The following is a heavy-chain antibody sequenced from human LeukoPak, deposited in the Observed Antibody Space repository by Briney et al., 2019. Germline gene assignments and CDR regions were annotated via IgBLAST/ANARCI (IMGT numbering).Heavy chain of an antibody. J-gene: IGHJ4*02. D-gene: IGHD1-26*01. CDR1: GYTFTGYY. Sequence: ASVKVSCKASGYTFTGYYMHWVRQAPGQGLEWMGWMNPNSGKTGYAQKFQGRVTMTRNTSIGTASMELSSLRSEDTAVYYCARGSGSYSFWGQGTLVTVSS. CDR3: ARGSGSYSF. V-gene: IGHV1-8*02. CDR2: MNPNSGKT.